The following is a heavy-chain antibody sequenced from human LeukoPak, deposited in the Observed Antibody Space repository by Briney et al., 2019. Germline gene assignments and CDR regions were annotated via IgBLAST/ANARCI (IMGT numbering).Heavy chain of an antibody. D-gene: IGHD3-22*01. V-gene: IGHV3-48*04. J-gene: IGHJ6*02. CDR3: ASRYYDSSGYYYPYYFYYAMDV. CDR1: GFTLSSYS. CDR2: ISRSGRII. Sequence: GGSLRLSCAASGFTLSSYSMNWVRQAPGKGLEWVSYISRSGRIIYYADSVKGRFTISRDSAKNSLFLQMNSLRAEDTAVYYCASRYYDSSGYYYPYYFYYAMDVWGQGTTVTVSS.